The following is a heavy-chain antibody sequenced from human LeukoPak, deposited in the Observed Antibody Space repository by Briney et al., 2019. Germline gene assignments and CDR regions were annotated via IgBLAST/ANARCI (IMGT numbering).Heavy chain of an antibody. V-gene: IGHV1-2*02. CDR3: ARADDLWFGEFYYYYGMDV. Sequence: ASVKVSCKASGYTFTSYGISWVRQAPGQGLEWMGWINPNSGGTNYAQKFQGRVTMTRDTSISTAYMELSRLRSDDTAVYYCARADDLWFGEFYYYYGMDVWGQGTTVTVSS. CDR2: INPNSGGT. D-gene: IGHD3-10*01. J-gene: IGHJ6*02. CDR1: GYTFTSYG.